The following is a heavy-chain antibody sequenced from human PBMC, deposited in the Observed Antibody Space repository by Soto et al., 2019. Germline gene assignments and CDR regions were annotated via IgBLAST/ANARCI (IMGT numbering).Heavy chain of an antibody. Sequence: GGSLRLSCAASGFTFSIYWMSWVRQAPGKGLEWVANIKQDGSEKYYVEFMKGRFTISGDNAKNPMYLQMNSLSDEDTAVYFCARDILAAAGTARAFDLWGQGTMVTVSS. J-gene: IGHJ3*01. D-gene: IGHD6-13*01. V-gene: IGHV3-7*01. CDR2: IKQDGSEK. CDR1: GFTFSIYW. CDR3: ARDILAAAGTARAFDL.